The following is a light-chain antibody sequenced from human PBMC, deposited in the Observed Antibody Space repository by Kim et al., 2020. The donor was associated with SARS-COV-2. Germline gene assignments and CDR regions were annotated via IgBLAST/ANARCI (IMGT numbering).Light chain of an antibody. V-gene: IGKV1-33*01. J-gene: IGKJ4*01. CDR1: QDINRF. Sequence: GDRVTITCQATQDINRFLNWYQQKPGKAPKLLIYHASNLEAGVPSRISGSGSGTDYTFTISSLQPEDIATYYCQQFEDLPPTFGGGTKVDIK. CDR3: QQFEDLPPT. CDR2: HAS.